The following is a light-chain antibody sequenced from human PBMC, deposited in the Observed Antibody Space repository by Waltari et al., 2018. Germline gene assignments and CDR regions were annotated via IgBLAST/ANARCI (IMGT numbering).Light chain of an antibody. J-gene: IGKJ1*01. CDR2: GTS. CDR3: QHYVSLPVT. Sequence: SCRASQSIGRSLAWYQQKPGQSPRLLIYGTSNRATGIPDRFSGGGSATDFSLTISRLEPEDVAMYYCQHYVSLPVTFGQGTKVEIK. CDR1: QSIGRS. V-gene: IGKV3-20*01.